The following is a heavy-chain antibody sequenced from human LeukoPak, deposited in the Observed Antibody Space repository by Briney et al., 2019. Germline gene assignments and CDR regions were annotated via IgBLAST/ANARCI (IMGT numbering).Heavy chain of an antibody. Sequence: RSSETLSLTCIVSGGSISSYYWSWIRQPPGKGLEWIGYIYYSGSTNYNPSLKSRVTILVDTPKNQFSLKLSSVTAADTAVYYCARGRAFFDWGQGTLVTVSS. CDR1: GGSISSYY. J-gene: IGHJ4*02. CDR2: IYYSGST. D-gene: IGHD3-3*02. CDR3: ARGRAFFD. V-gene: IGHV4-59*12.